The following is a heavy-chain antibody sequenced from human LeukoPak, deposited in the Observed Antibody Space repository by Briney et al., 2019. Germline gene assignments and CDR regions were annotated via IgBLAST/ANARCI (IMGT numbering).Heavy chain of an antibody. CDR3: ARGYPHDYDILTAPLGT. V-gene: IGHV1-69*05. J-gene: IGHJ5*02. Sequence: GASVKVSCKASGGTFSSYAISWVRQAPGQGLEWMGGIIPIFGTANYAQKFQGRVTITTDESTSTAYMELSSLRSEDTAVYYCARGYPHDYDILTAPLGTWGQGTLVTVSS. CDR2: IIPIFGTA. D-gene: IGHD3-9*01. CDR1: GGTFSSYA.